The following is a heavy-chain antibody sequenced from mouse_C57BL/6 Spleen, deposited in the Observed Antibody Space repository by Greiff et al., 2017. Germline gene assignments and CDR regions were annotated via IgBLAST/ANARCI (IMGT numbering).Heavy chain of an antibody. CDR3: ARHDYGGLFAY. CDR1: GFTFSDYY. J-gene: IGHJ3*01. CDR2: ISNGGGST. D-gene: IGHD2-4*01. Sequence: EVQRVESGGGLVQPGGSLKLSCAASGFTFSDYYMYWVRQTPEKRLEWVAYISNGGGSTYYPDTVKGRYTISRDNANNTLYLQMSRLTSEDTAMYYCARHDYGGLFAYWGQGTLVTVSA. V-gene: IGHV5-12*01.